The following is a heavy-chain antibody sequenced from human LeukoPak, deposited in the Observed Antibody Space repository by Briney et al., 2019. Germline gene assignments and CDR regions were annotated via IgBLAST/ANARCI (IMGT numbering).Heavy chain of an antibody. D-gene: IGHD2-2*01. J-gene: IGHJ4*02. CDR3: ATRIYCSSTSCWNY. CDR1: GYTFTSYG. Sequence: ASVKVSCKASGYTFTSYGISWVRQAPGQGLEWMGWISAYNGNTNYAQKLQGRVTMTTDTSTSAAYMELRSLRSDDTAVYYCATRIYCSSTSCWNYWGQGTLVTVSS. V-gene: IGHV1-18*01. CDR2: ISAYNGNT.